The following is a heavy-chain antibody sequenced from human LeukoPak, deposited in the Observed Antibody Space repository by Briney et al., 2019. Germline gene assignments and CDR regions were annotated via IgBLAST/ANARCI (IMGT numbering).Heavy chain of an antibody. Sequence: GGSLRLSCAASGFIFSDSAMHWVRQASGKGLEWVGRIRSKANSYATVYDVSVKGRFTISRDDSKNTAYLQMNSLKTEDTAVYYCAKSNTYYDFWSGYTNYYMDVWGKGTMVTVSS. J-gene: IGHJ6*03. CDR1: GFIFSDSA. V-gene: IGHV3-73*01. D-gene: IGHD3-3*01. CDR2: IRSKANSYAT. CDR3: AKSNTYYDFWSGYTNYYMDV.